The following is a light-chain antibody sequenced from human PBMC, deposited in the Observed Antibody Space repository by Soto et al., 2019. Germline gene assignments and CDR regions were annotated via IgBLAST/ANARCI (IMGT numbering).Light chain of an antibody. Sequence: QSVLTQPPSASASLGALVTLTCTLSSGYSNYKVDWYQQRPGKGPRFVMRVGTGGIVGSKGDGIPDRFSVLGSGLNRYLTIKNIQEEDESDYHCGADHGSGSNFVVVFGGGTKLTVL. V-gene: IGLV9-49*01. CDR1: SGYSNYK. J-gene: IGLJ2*01. CDR2: VGTGGIVG. CDR3: GADHGSGSNFVVV.